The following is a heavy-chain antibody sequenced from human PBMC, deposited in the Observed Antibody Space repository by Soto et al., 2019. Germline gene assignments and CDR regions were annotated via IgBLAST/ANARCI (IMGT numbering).Heavy chain of an antibody. V-gene: IGHV4-59*01. CDR3: ARAPRGNYGYPSYFDY. J-gene: IGHJ4*02. Sequence: PSETLSLTCSFSGGSISGYYWSWIRQPPGKGLECIGYIYYSGSTNYNPSLKSRVTISVDTSKNQFSLKLSSVTAADTAVYYCARAPRGNYGYPSYFDYWGQGTLVTVSS. D-gene: IGHD3-10*01. CDR2: IYYSGST. CDR1: GGSISGYY.